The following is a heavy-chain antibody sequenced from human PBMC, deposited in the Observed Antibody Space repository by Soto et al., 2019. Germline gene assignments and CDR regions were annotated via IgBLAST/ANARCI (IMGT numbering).Heavy chain of an antibody. Sequence: PGESLKISCKGSGYSFTSYWIGWVRQMPGKGLEWMGIINPGDSDTRYSPSFQGQVTISADKSISTAYLQWSSLKASDTAMYYCARWGLGDYTYYYYYGMDVWGQGTTVTVSS. CDR3: ARWGLGDYTYYYYYGMDV. V-gene: IGHV5-51*01. D-gene: IGHD4-17*01. J-gene: IGHJ6*02. CDR2: INPGDSDT. CDR1: GYSFTSYW.